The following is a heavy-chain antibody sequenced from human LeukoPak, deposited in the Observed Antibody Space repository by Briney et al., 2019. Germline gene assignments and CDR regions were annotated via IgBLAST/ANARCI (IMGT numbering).Heavy chain of an antibody. V-gene: IGHV3-53*01. J-gene: IGHJ4*02. D-gene: IGHD2-2*01. CDR3: ARSKYQGYYFDY. Sequence: GGSLRLSCAASGFTFSSYGMHWVRQAPGKGLEWVSVIYSGGSTYYADSVKGRFTISRDNSKNTLYLQMNSLRAEDTAVYYCARSKYQGYYFDYWGQGTLVTVSS. CDR1: GFTFSSYG. CDR2: IYSGGST.